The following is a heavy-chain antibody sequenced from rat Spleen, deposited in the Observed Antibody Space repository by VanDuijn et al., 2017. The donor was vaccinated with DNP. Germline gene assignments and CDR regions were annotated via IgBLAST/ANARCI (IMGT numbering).Heavy chain of an antibody. CDR1: GFTFNNYY. J-gene: IGHJ2*01. D-gene: IGHD1-12*01. Sequence: EVQLVESGGGLVRPGRSMKLSCAASGFTFNNYYMAWVRQAPTKGLEWVASISIGGGNTYYRDSVKGRFTISRDNAKSALYLQMDSLRSEETATYYCARSTIFDYWGQGVMVTVSS. CDR2: ISIGGGNT. CDR3: ARSTIFDY. V-gene: IGHV5S11*01.